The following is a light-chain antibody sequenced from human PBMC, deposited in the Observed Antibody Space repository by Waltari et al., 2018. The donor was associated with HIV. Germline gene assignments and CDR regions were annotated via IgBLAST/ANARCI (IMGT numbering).Light chain of an antibody. Sequence: QSVLTQPPSASGTPGQRVTSSRSGSRPNIGSHAGNCYQPFPGKAPKLLIPTNNPRPSGVPDRFACSNAGTSASLAISGLQSEGAADYYCAAWDASLNHWVFGGGTKLTVL. CDR2: TNN. CDR3: AAWDASLNHWV. CDR1: RPNIGSHA. J-gene: IGLJ3*02. V-gene: IGLV1-44*01.